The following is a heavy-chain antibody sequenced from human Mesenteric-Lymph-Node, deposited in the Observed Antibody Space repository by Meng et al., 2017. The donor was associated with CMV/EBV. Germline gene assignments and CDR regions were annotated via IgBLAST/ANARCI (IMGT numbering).Heavy chain of an antibody. J-gene: IGHJ6*02. D-gene: IGHD5-12*01. CDR2: IYYSGST. V-gene: IGHV4-59*01. CDR3: ARDSKGATMSYYYYGMDV. Sequence: SETLSLTCTVSGGSISSYYWSWIRQPPGKGLEWIGYIYYSGSTNYNPSLKSRVTISVDTSKNQFSLKLSSVTAADTAVYYCARDSKGATMSYYYYGMDVWGQGTTVTVSS. CDR1: GGSISSYY.